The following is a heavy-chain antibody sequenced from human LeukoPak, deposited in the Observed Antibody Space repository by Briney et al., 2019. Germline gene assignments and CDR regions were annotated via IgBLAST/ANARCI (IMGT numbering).Heavy chain of an antibody. J-gene: IGHJ1*01. CDR3: ARVPITLAGTKDAKYFQH. V-gene: IGHV3-30*04. CDR2: ISYDGNNE. CDR1: GFTFNYYS. Sequence: GRSLRLSCAASGFTFNYYSMHWVRQAPGKGLEWVAGISYDGNNEYYADSVKGRFTISRDNAKNTLYLQMNSLRAEDTALYYCARVPITLAGTKDAKYFQHWGQGTLVTVSS. D-gene: IGHD6-19*01.